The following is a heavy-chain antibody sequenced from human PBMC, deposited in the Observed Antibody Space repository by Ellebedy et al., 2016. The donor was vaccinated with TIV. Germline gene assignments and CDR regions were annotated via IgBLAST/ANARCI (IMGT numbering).Heavy chain of an antibody. D-gene: IGHD2-21*01. CDR1: GFTFSSYW. CDR2: IKQDGSEK. CDR3: AREVGGGGAY. V-gene: IGHV3-7*01. J-gene: IGHJ4*02. Sequence: GESLKISXAASGFTFSSYWMSWVRQAPGKGLEWVANIKQDGSEKFYVDSVKGRFTISRDNGKNSLYLQMNSLRGEDTAVYYCAREVGGGGAYWGQGTLVTVSS.